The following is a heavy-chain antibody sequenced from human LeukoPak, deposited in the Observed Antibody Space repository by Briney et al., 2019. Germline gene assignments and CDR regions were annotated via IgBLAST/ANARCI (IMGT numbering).Heavy chain of an antibody. V-gene: IGHV3-11*06. Sequence: DSVKGRFTISRDNAKNSLYMQMNSLRVEDTAVYYCARGISVGTTRAFDIWGQGIKVTVSS. D-gene: IGHD1-26*01. CDR3: ARGISVGTTRAFDI. J-gene: IGHJ3*02.